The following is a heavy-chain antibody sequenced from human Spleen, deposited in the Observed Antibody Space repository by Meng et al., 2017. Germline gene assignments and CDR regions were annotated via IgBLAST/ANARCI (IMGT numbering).Heavy chain of an antibody. CDR1: CYTFTSYA. CDR3: ARDPAAVEGRLGWFDP. J-gene: IGHJ5*02. D-gene: IGHD1-26*01. V-gene: IGHV1-18*01. Sequence: QVQLVQSGAEVKRPGASVKVSCKASCYTFTSYAISWVRQAPGQGLEWMGWISGYNGDTKYAQKLQDRVTMTTDTSTSTAYMELRSLISDDTAVYYCARDPAAVEGRLGWFDPWGQGTLVTVSS. CDR2: ISGYNGDT.